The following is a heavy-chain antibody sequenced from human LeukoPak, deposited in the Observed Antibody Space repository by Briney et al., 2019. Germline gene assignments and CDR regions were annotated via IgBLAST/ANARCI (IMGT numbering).Heavy chain of an antibody. D-gene: IGHD3-10*01. J-gene: IGHJ6*02. Sequence: GSSVKVSCKASGGTFSSYAISWVRQAPGQGLEGMGGMISIFGTANYAQKFQGRVTITADESTSTAYMELSSLRSEDTAVYYCARDYYGSEGRLGLWYYYGMDVWGQGTTVTVSS. V-gene: IGHV1-69*01. CDR2: MISIFGTA. CDR3: ARDYYGSEGRLGLWYYYGMDV. CDR1: GGTFSSYA.